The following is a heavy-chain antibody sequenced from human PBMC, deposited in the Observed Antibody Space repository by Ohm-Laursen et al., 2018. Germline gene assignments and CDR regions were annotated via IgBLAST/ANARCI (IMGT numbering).Heavy chain of an antibody. V-gene: IGHV1-8*01. J-gene: IGHJ6*02. CDR3: ARGRLSGTRRALDI. Sequence: ASVKVSCKTSGYTFINYDIHWVRQASGQGLEWMGWMNPKNDDTGYAHKFQGRVTMSRNTSISTANLEMTSLRSEDTAVYYCARGRLSGTRRALDIWGQGTTVTVSS. CDR2: MNPKNDDT. D-gene: IGHD1-7*01. CDR1: GYTFINYD.